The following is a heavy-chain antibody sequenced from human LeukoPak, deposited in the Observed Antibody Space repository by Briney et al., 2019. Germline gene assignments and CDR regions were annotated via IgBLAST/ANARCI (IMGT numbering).Heavy chain of an antibody. J-gene: IGHJ3*02. CDR1: GGTFSSYA. D-gene: IGHD5-18*01. CDR3: ATADVDTAMVIAFDI. V-gene: IGHV1-69*13. CDR2: IIPIFGTA. Sequence: GASVKVSFKASGGTFSSYATSWVRQAPGQGLEWMGGIIPIFGTANYAQKFQGRVTITADESTSTAYMELSSLRSEDTAVYYCATADVDTAMVIAFDIWGQGKLVTVSS.